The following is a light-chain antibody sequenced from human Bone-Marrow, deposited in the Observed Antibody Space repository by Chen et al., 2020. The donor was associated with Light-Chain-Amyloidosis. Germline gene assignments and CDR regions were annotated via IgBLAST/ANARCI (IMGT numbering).Light chain of an antibody. Sequence: SYVLTQPSSVSVAPGQTATIACGGNNIGPTSVHWYQQTPGQAPLLVVYADSDRPSGCPERLSGSNSGNTATLTISRVEAGDEADYYCQVWDRSSGRPVFGGGTKLTVL. CDR1: NIGPTS. J-gene: IGLJ3*02. CDR2: ADS. V-gene: IGLV3-21*02. CDR3: QVWDRSSGRPV.